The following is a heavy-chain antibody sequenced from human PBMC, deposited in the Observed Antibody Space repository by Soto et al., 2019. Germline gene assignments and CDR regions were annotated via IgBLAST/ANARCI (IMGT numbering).Heavy chain of an antibody. CDR1: GFTFDDYA. D-gene: IGHD2-2*02. CDR2: ISWNSGSI. Sequence: EVQLVESGGGLVQPGRSLRLSCAASGFTFDDYAMHWVRQAPGKGLEWVSGISWNSGSIGYADSVKGRFTISRDNAKNSLYLQMNSLRAEDTALYYCAKDLLYRLLGGGMDVWGQGTTVTVSS. J-gene: IGHJ6*02. CDR3: AKDLLYRLLGGGMDV. V-gene: IGHV3-9*01.